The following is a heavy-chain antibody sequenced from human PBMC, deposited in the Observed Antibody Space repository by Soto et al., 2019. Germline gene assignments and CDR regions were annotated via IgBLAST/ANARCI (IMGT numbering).Heavy chain of an antibody. Sequence: GGALRLPCAASGFLFRNFDVHWVRQAPVKGREDVLGINTAGGITYYTDSVKRRFTISRDNSKDSLYLQVGGLRAKDMAVYYCARENYYYDYWGQGTLVTVSS. CDR1: GFLFRNFD. V-gene: IGHV3-64*02. D-gene: IGHD1-7*01. CDR2: INTAGGIT. J-gene: IGHJ4*02. CDR3: ARENYYYDY.